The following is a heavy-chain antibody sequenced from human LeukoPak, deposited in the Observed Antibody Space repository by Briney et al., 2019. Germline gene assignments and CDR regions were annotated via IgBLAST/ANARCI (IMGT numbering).Heavy chain of an antibody. CDR1: GYTFTGYY. CDR2: INPNSGGT. CDR3: ARKTSRLGSGGWFDP. Sequence: ASVKVSCKASGYTFTGYYMHWVRQAPPQGLEWMGWINPNSGGTNYAQKFQGRVTMTRDTSISTAYMELSRLRSDHTAVYYCARKTSRLGSGGWFDPWGQGTLVTVSS. J-gene: IGHJ5*02. D-gene: IGHD6-19*01. V-gene: IGHV1-2*02.